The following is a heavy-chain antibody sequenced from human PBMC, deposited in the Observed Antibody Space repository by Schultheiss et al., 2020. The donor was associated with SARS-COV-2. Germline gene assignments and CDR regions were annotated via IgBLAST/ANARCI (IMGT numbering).Heavy chain of an antibody. Sequence: GGSLRLSCAASGFTFSSYAMHWVRQAPGKGLEWVSVIYSGGSTYYADSVKGRFTISRDNAKNTLYLQMNSLRAEDTAVYYCARQGYCSGGTCYSSDYWFDPWGQGTLVTVSS. CDR3: ARQGYCSGGTCYSSDYWFDP. V-gene: IGHV3-66*04. CDR2: IYSGGST. D-gene: IGHD2-15*01. CDR1: GFTFSSYA. J-gene: IGHJ5*02.